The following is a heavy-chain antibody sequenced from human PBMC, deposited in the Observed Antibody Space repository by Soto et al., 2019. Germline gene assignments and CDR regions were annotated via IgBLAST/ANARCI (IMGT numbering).Heavy chain of an antibody. CDR1: GFSLRTSGMC. D-gene: IGHD5-12*01. V-gene: IGHV2-70*01. J-gene: IGHJ4*02. CDR3: ARRYSGNDGGDYFDY. Sequence: SGPTLVNPTPTLTLTCTFNGFSLRTSGMCVSWLRQPPGKALEWLALIDWDDDQYYSTSLKTMLTISKDTYKNHVVLTMTDMDPVDTATYYCARRYSGNDGGDYFDYCGQGTLVTVSS. CDR2: IDWDDDQ.